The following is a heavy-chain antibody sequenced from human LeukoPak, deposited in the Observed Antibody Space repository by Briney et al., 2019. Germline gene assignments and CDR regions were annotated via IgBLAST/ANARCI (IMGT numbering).Heavy chain of an antibody. D-gene: IGHD6-19*01. J-gene: IGHJ4*02. Sequence: GASVKVSCKASGYTFTSYYMHWVRQAPGQGLEWMGIINPSGGSTSYAQKFQGRVTMTRDTSTSTVYMELSSLRSEDTAVYYCARDSPTHGDYSGWYGYWGQGTLVTVSS. CDR1: GYTFTSYY. CDR3: ARDSPTHGDYSGWYGY. CDR2: INPSGGST. V-gene: IGHV1-46*01.